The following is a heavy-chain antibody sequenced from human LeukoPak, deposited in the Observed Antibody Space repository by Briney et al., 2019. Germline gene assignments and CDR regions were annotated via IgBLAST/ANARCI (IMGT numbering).Heavy chain of an antibody. CDR2: INPNSGGT. V-gene: IGHV1-2*02. D-gene: IGHD6-6*01. CDR1: GYTFTGYY. Sequence: ASVKVSCKASGYTFTGYYMHWVRQAPGQGLEWMGWINPNSGGTNYAQKFQGRVTMTRDTTISTAYMELSRLRSDDTAVYYRARVLSSSSRYYYYYMDVWGKGTTVTVSS. CDR3: ARVLSSSSRYYYYYMDV. J-gene: IGHJ6*03.